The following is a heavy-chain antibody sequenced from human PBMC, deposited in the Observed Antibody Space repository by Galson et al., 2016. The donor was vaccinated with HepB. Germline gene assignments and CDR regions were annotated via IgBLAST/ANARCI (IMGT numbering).Heavy chain of an antibody. Sequence: SVKVSCKASGGTFSNYVISWVRQAPGQGLEWMGGIIPIFGTANNAQKFQGRVTITADKFTSTAYMELTSLRSDDTAVYYCARDLVDSSGWVDYWGQGTLVTVSS. V-gene: IGHV1-69*06. D-gene: IGHD6-19*01. CDR1: GGTFSNYV. CDR3: ARDLVDSSGWVDY. CDR2: IIPIFGTA. J-gene: IGHJ4*02.